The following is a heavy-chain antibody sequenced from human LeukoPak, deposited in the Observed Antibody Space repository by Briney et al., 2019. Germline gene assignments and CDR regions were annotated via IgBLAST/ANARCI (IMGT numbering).Heavy chain of an antibody. CDR1: GFTFATSA. V-gene: IGHV1-58*01. D-gene: IGHD6-19*01. CDR2: TVVGSNNT. J-gene: IGHJ4*02. CDR3: AAVPKSSGWYTPMDY. Sequence: GTSVKVSCTPSGFTFATSAVQWVRQPRGQRLEWIGWTVVGSNNTHYAPKFQERVTITRDMSTSTVYMELNSLRSEDTAVYYCAAVPKSSGWYTPMDYWGQGTLVTVSS.